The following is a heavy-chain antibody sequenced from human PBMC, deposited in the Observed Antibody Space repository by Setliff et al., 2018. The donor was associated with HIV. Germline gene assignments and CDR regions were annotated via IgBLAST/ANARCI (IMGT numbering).Heavy chain of an antibody. V-gene: IGHV4-61*09. CDR2: IHTTGST. Sequence: TLSLTCSVSGDSLSSGSYYWSWIRLPAGKGLEWIGQIHTTGSTNYNPSLKSRVTISIDTSKNQFSLKLNSVTATDTAVYYCAKRTFGSGRFDPWGQGTLVTVSS. CDR1: GDSLSSGSYY. J-gene: IGHJ5*02. D-gene: IGHD3-16*01. CDR3: AKRTFGSGRFDP.